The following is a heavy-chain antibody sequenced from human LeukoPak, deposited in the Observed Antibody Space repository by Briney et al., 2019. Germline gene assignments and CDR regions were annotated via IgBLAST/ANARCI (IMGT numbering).Heavy chain of an antibody. J-gene: IGHJ4*02. CDR1: GFTFSSYG. Sequence: GGSLRLSCAASGFTFSSYGMHWVGQAPGKGLEWVAFIRYDGSNKYYADSVKGGFTISRDNSKNTLYLQMNSLRAEDTAVYYCAKGGGSDFDYWGQGTLVTVSS. V-gene: IGHV3-30*02. D-gene: IGHD3-10*01. CDR3: AKGGGSDFDY. CDR2: IRYDGSNK.